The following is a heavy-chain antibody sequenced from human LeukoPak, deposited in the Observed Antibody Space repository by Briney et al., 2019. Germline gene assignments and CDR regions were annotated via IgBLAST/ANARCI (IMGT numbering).Heavy chain of an antibody. CDR3: ARGREMATISSALYFQR. Sequence: PGGSPRLSCAASGFTFSSYSMNWVRQAPGKGLEWVSSISSSSSYIYYADSVKGRFTISRDNAKNSLYLQMNSLRAEDTAVYYCARGREMATISSALYFQRWGQGTLVTVSS. D-gene: IGHD5-24*01. J-gene: IGHJ1*01. CDR2: ISSSSSYI. CDR1: GFTFSSYS. V-gene: IGHV3-21*01.